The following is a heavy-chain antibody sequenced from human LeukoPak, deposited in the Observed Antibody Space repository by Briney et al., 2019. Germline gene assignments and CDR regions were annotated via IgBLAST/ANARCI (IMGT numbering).Heavy chain of an antibody. CDR2: ISGSGGST. Sequence: PGGSLRLSCAASGFTFSSYAMGWVRQAPGKGLEWVSAISGSGGSTYYADSVKGRFTISRDNSKNTLSLQMNSLRAEDTAVYYCARIVVPGVSRALDIWGQGTTVTVSS. D-gene: IGHD2-21*01. J-gene: IGHJ3*02. CDR3: ARIVVPGVSRALDI. CDR1: GFTFSSYA. V-gene: IGHV3-23*01.